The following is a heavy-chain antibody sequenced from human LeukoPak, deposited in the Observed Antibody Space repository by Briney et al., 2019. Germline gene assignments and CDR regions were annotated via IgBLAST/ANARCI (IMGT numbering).Heavy chain of an antibody. Sequence: GGSLRLSCAASGFTFSSYAMHWVRQAPGKGLEWVAVISYGGSNKYYADSVKGRFTISRDNSKNTLYLQMNSLRAEDTAVYYCARSYGGNLGFDYWGQGTLVTVSS. J-gene: IGHJ4*02. V-gene: IGHV3-30*04. D-gene: IGHD4-23*01. CDR1: GFTFSSYA. CDR3: ARSYGGNLGFDY. CDR2: ISYGGSNK.